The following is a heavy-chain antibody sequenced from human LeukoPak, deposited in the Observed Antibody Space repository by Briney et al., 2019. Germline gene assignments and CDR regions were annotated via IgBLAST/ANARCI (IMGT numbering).Heavy chain of an antibody. CDR3: ARDPGSSWYTYFDY. Sequence: WGSLRLSCAASGFTFSSYWMSWVRQAPGKGLEWVANIKQDGSEKYYVDSVKGRFTISRDNAKNSLYLQMNSLRAEDTAVYYCARDPGSSWYTYFDYWGQGTLVTVSS. J-gene: IGHJ4*02. CDR2: IKQDGSEK. V-gene: IGHV3-7*01. D-gene: IGHD6-13*01. CDR1: GFTFSSYW.